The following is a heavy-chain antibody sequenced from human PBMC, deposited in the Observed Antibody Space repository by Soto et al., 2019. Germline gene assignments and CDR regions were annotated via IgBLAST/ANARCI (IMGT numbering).Heavy chain of an antibody. CDR2: IYYSGST. D-gene: IGHD4-17*01. Sequence: QVQLQESGPGLVKPSQTLSLTCTVSGGSISSGGYYWSWIRQHPGKGLEWIGYIYYSGSTYYNPSLKRRVTISVDTSKNQFSLKLSSVTAADTAVYYCARDKEGYGDSHYYYGMDVWGQGTTVTVSS. J-gene: IGHJ6*02. V-gene: IGHV4-31*03. CDR1: GGSISSGGYY. CDR3: ARDKEGYGDSHYYYGMDV.